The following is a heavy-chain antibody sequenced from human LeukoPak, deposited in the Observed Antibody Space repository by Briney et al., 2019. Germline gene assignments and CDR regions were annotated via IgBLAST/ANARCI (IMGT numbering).Heavy chain of an antibody. CDR2: INPNSGGT. CDR3: ARDYGSQHPIDY. J-gene: IGHJ4*02. D-gene: IGHD1-1*01. CDR1: GYTFTGYY. V-gene: IGHV1-2*02. Sequence: ASVKVSCKASGYTFTGYYMHWVRQAPGQGLEWMGWINPNSGGTNYAQKFQGRVTMPRDTSISTAYMELSRLRSDDTAVYYCARDYGSQHPIDYWGQGTLVTVSS.